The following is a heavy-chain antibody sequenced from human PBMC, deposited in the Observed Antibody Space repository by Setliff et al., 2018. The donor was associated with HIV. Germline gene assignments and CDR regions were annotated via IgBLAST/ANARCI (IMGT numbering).Heavy chain of an antibody. CDR2: IIPIFGTA. J-gene: IGHJ4*02. V-gene: IGHV1-69*05. CDR1: GGTFSSYA. D-gene: IGHD1-26*01. Sequence: SVKVSCKASGGTFSSYATSWVRQAPGQGLEWMGGIIPIFGTANYAQKFQCRVTITTDESTSTAYMERSSLRSEDTAVYYCARVRSGSYGGRAYFDYWGQGTLFTVSS. CDR3: ARVRSGSYGGRAYFDY.